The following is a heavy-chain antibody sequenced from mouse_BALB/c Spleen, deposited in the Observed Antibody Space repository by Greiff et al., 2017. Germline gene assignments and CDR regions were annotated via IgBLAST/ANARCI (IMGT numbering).Heavy chain of an antibody. CDR1: GFSLTSYG. V-gene: IGHV2-2*01. Sequence: QVQLQQSGPGLVQPSQSLSITCTVSGFSLTSYGVHWVRQSPGKGLEWLGVIWSGGSTDYNAAFISRLSISKDNSKSQVFFKMNSLQTDDTARYYCARVYYYGSSYYFDYWGQGTTLTVSS. D-gene: IGHD1-1*01. CDR3: ARVYYYGSSYYFDY. CDR2: IWSGGST. J-gene: IGHJ2*01.